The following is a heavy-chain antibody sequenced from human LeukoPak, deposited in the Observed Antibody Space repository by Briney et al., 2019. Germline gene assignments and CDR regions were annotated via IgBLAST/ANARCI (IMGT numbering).Heavy chain of an antibody. J-gene: IGHJ3*02. V-gene: IGHV3-53*01. D-gene: IGHD2-8*01. Sequence: QPGGSLRLSCTGSGFTFSNYVMSWVRQAPGKRLEWVSVIYSGGSTYYADSVKGRFTISRDNSKNTLYLQMNSLRAEDTAVYYCASHGRHNGAFDIWGQGTMVTISS. CDR1: GFTFSNYV. CDR3: ASHGRHNGAFDI. CDR2: IYSGGST.